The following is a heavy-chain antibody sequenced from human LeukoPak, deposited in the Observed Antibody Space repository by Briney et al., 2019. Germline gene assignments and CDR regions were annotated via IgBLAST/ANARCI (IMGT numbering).Heavy chain of an antibody. J-gene: IGHJ6*03. Sequence: SETLSLTCTVSGGSISSYYWSWIRQPPGKGLEWIGYIYYSGSTYYNPSLKSRVTISVDTSKNQFSLKLSSVTAADTAVYYCARERYYYYYMDVWGKGTTVTVSS. CDR3: ARERYYYYYMDV. V-gene: IGHV4-59*12. CDR1: GGSISSYY. CDR2: IYYSGST.